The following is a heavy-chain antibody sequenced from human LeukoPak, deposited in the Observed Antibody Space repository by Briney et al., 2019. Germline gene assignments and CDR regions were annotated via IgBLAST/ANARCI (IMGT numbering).Heavy chain of an antibody. V-gene: IGHV1-2*06. CDR3: ARGLLWFGELKGTIGY. CDR2: INPNSGGT. Sequence: ASVKVSCKASGYTFAGYYMHWVRQAPGQGLEWMGRINPNSGGTNYAQKFQGRVTMTRDTSISTAYMELSRLRSDDTAVYYCARGLLWFGELKGTIGYWGQGTLVTVSS. J-gene: IGHJ4*02. D-gene: IGHD3-10*01. CDR1: GYTFAGYY.